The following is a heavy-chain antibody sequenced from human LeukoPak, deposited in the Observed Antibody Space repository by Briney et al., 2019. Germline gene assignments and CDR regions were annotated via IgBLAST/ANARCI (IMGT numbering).Heavy chain of an antibody. CDR3: ARVTYGSGTYGAFDY. CDR1: GFTFSSYG. D-gene: IGHD3-10*01. CDR2: ISSSSSYI. J-gene: IGHJ4*02. Sequence: GGSLRLSCAASGFTFSSYGMSWVRQAPGKGLEWVSSISSSSSYIYYADSVKGRFTISRDNAKNSLYLQMNSLRAEDTAVYYCARVTYGSGTYGAFDYWGQGTLVTVSS. V-gene: IGHV3-21*01.